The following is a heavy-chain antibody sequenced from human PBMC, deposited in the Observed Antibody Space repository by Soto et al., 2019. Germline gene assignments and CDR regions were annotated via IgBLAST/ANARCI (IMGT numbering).Heavy chain of an antibody. CDR1: GGTFSSYA. CDR3: ARDEHIVVVTAIHYYYYGMDV. Sequence: QVQLVQSGAEVKKPGSSVKVSCKASGGTFSSYAISWVRQAPGQGLEWMGGIIPIFGTANYAQKFQGRVTITADESTSTAYMELSSLRSEETAVYYCARDEHIVVVTAIHYYYYGMDVWGQGTTVTVSS. D-gene: IGHD2-21*02. CDR2: IIPIFGTA. J-gene: IGHJ6*02. V-gene: IGHV1-69*01.